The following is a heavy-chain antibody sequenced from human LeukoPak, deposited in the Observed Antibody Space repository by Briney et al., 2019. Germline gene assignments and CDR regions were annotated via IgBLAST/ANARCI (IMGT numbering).Heavy chain of an antibody. CDR2: FDPEDGET. CDR3: ARRGPDYDFWVGNAFDI. J-gene: IGHJ3*02. V-gene: IGHV1-24*01. CDR1: GYTLTELS. Sequence: ASVKVSCKVSGYTLTELSMHWVRQAPGKGLEWMGGFDPEDGETIYAQKFQGRVTMTEDTSTDTAYMELSSLRSEDTAVYYCARRGPDYDFWVGNAFDIWGQGTMVTVSS. D-gene: IGHD3-3*01.